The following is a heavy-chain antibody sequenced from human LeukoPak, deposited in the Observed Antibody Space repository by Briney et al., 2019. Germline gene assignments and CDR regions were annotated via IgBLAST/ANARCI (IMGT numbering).Heavy chain of an antibody. CDR2: MYPGDSDT. CDR1: GYTFTNYW. CDR3: ARGDYGDFRVFYTLFDY. D-gene: IGHD4-17*01. V-gene: IGHV5-51*01. J-gene: IGHJ4*02. Sequence: GESLKISCKGSGYTFTNYWIGWVRQMPGKGLEWMGIMYPGDSDTRYSPSFQGQVTISADKSISTAYLQWSSLKASDTAMYYCARGDYGDFRVFYTLFDYRGQGTLVTVSS.